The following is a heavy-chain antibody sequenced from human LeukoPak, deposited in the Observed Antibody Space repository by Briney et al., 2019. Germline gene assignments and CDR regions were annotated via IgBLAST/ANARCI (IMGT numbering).Heavy chain of an antibody. CDR1: GFTFDDYA. CDR3: AKEKYSSSWYEAYFQH. CDR2: ISWNSGSI. J-gene: IGHJ1*01. V-gene: IGHV3-9*01. D-gene: IGHD6-13*01. Sequence: GGSLRLSCAASGFTFDDYAMHWVRQAPGKGLEWVSGISWNSGSIGYADSVKGRFTISRDNAKNSLYLQMNSLRAEDTALYYCAKEKYSSSWYEAYFQHWGQGTLDTVSS.